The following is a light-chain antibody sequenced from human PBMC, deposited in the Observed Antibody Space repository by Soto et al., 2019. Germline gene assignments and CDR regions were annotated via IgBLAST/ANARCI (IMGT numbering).Light chain of an antibody. CDR1: QGIRNF. Sequence: DIQMTQSPTSLSASVGDRVTITCRASQGIRNFLAWYQQKPGKAPKLLIYAASTLQSGVPSRFSGSASGKDFPLTINMLQPEDVATYSCQKYSSVPVFGPGTKVEIK. V-gene: IGKV1-27*01. CDR2: AAS. J-gene: IGKJ3*01. CDR3: QKYSSVPV.